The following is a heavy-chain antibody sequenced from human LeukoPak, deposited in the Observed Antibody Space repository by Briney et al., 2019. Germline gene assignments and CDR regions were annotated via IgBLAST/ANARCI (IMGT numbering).Heavy chain of an antibody. CDR3: AKAVGQWSFDL. CDR1: GFMFSTND. J-gene: IGHJ2*01. CDR2: ISGSGDGT. Sequence: GGSLRLSCAAPGFMFSTNDMSWVRQAPGKGLEWVSAISGSGDGTTYDDSVKGRFTISRDNSKNTLYLQMNSLRAEDTAVYYCAKAVGQWSFDLWGRGALVTVSS. V-gene: IGHV3-23*01.